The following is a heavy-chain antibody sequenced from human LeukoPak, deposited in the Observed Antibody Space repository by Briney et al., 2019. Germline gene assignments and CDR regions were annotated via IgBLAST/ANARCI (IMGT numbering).Heavy chain of an antibody. J-gene: IGHJ4*02. Sequence: ASVKVSCKASGYTFTGYYMHWVRQAPGQGLEWMGWINPNSGGTNYAQKFQGRVTMTRDTSISTANMELSRLRSDDTAVYYCARAKVSYYDILTGYYYYFDYWGQGTLVTVSS. V-gene: IGHV1-2*02. CDR2: INPNSGGT. CDR1: GYTFTGYY. D-gene: IGHD3-9*01. CDR3: ARAKVSYYDILTGYYYYFDY.